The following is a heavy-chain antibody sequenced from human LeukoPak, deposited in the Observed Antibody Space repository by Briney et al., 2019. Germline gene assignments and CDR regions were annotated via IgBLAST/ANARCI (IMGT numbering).Heavy chain of an antibody. CDR1: GGSISSYF. Sequence: SETLSLTCTVSGGSISSYFWSWIRQPPGKGLEWIGYIYYSGITNYNPSLKSRVTISVDTSKNQSSLKLSSVTAADTAVYYCARDGDDYGDYVFDYWGQGILVTVSS. D-gene: IGHD4-17*01. J-gene: IGHJ4*02. CDR3: ARDGDDYGDYVFDY. CDR2: IYYSGIT. V-gene: IGHV4-59*01.